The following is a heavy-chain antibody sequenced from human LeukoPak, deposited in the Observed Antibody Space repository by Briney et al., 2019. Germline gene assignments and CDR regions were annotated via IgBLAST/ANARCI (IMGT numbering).Heavy chain of an antibody. Sequence: PSETLSLTCAVYGGSFSGYYWSWIRQPPGKGLEWIGYIYYSGSTNYNPSLKSRVTISVDTSKNQFSLKLSSVTAADTAVYYCARQLSVYGMDVWGQGTTVTVSS. D-gene: IGHD2-8*01. CDR2: IYYSGST. J-gene: IGHJ6*02. V-gene: IGHV4-59*08. CDR3: ARQLSVYGMDV. CDR1: GGSFSGYY.